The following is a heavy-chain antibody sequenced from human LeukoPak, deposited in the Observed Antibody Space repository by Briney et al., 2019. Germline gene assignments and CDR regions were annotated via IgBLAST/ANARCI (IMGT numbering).Heavy chain of an antibody. Sequence: GGSLRLXCGASGFTFDDYGMRWVRHAPGKGLEWVSGINWNGGSTVYADSVKRLFTISRDNANNSLYLQMNSLRAEDTALYYCARDYSGTYVFDIWGQGTMVTVSS. CDR3: ARDYSGTYVFDI. V-gene: IGHV3-20*04. CDR1: GFTFDDYG. J-gene: IGHJ3*02. D-gene: IGHD1-26*01. CDR2: INWNGGST.